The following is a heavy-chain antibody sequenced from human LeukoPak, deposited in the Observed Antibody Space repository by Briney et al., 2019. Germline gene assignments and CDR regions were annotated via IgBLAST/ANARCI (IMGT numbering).Heavy chain of an antibody. CDR3: ARSQTYYDILTGYYPGKLDY. D-gene: IGHD3-9*01. J-gene: IGHJ4*02. CDR1: GGSISSYY. CDR2: IYYSGST. V-gene: IGHV4-59*01. Sequence: SETLSLTCTVSGGSISSYYWSCIRQPPGKGLEWIGYIYYSGSTNYNPSLKSRVTISVDTSKNQFSLKLSSVTAADTAVYYCARSQTYYDILTGYYPGKLDYWGQGTLVTVPS.